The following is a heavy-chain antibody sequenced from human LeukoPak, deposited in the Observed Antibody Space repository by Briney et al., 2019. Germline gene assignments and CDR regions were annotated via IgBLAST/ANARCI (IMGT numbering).Heavy chain of an antibody. CDR3: ARGRAVAGTYGYFDY. CDR2: IYYSGST. D-gene: IGHD6-19*01. Sequence: SETLSLTCTVSGGSISSDYWSWIRQPPGKGLEWIGYIYYSGSTNYNPSLKSRVTISVDTSKNQFSLKLSSVTAADTAVYYCARGRAVAGTYGYFDYWGQGTLVTVSS. V-gene: IGHV4-59*01. J-gene: IGHJ4*02. CDR1: GGSISSDY.